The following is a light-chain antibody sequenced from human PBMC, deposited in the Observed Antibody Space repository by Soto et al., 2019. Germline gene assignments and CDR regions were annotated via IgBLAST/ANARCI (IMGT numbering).Light chain of an antibody. CDR1: QSIRSY. CDR3: QQSNRYPIT. V-gene: IGKV1-9*01. J-gene: IGKJ5*01. Sequence: DIQMTQAPSSLSASVGDRVTITCRASQSIRSYLTWYQQKPGEAPKVLIHAASTLQSGVPSRFSGSGSGTEFTLTINSLQPEEFATYYCQQSNRYPITFGQGTRLEIK. CDR2: AAS.